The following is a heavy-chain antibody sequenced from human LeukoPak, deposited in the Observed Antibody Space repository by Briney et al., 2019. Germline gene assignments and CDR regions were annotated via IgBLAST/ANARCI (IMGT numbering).Heavy chain of an antibody. V-gene: IGHV4-31*03. D-gene: IGHD3-16*01. CDR3: ARGGDLAYFDY. CDR1: GGSISSGGYY. CDR2: IYYSGST. J-gene: IGHJ4*02. Sequence: PSETLSLTCTVSGGSISSGGYYWSWIRQHPGKGLEWIGYIYYSGSTYYNPSLKSRVTISVDTSKNQLSLKLSSVTAADTAVYYCARGGDLAYFDYWGQGTLVTVSS.